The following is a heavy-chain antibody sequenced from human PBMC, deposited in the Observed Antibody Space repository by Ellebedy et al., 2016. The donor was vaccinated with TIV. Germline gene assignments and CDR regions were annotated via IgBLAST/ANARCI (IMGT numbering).Heavy chain of an antibody. V-gene: IGHV1-2*02. CDR3: ARTAYYGDYPKWYYYYYGMDV. D-gene: IGHD4-17*01. J-gene: IGHJ6*02. CDR2: INPNSGGT. Sequence: ASVKVSCKASGYTFTGYYMHWVRQAPGQGLEWMGWINPNSGGTNYAQKLQGRVTMTTDTSTSTAYMELRSLRSDDTAVYYCARTAYYGDYPKWYYYYYGMDVWGQGTTVTVS. CDR1: GYTFTGYY.